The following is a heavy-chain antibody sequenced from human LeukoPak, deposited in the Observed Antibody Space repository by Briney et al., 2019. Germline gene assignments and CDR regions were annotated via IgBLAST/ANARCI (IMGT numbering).Heavy chain of an antibody. D-gene: IGHD3-3*01. CDR2: IYTSGST. CDR1: GGSISSGSYY. V-gene: IGHV4-61*02. CDR3: ARELGENYNFWGGYYTLDY. J-gene: IGHJ4*02. Sequence: PSQTLSLTRTVSGGSISSGSYYWSWIRQPAGKGLEWIGRIYTSGSTNYNPSLKSRVTISVDTSKNQFSLKLSSVTAADTAVYYCARELGENYNFWGGYYTLDYWGQGTLVTVSS.